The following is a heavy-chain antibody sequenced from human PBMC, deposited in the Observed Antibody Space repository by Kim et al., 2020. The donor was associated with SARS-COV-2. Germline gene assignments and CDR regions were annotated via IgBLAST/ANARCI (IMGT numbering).Heavy chain of an antibody. V-gene: IGHV3-30*01. Sequence: KGRFTISRDNSKNTLYLQMNSLRAEDTAVYYCARGDLYCSSTSCWGWFDPWGQGTLVTVSS. CDR3: ARGDLYCSSTSCWGWFDP. J-gene: IGHJ5*02. D-gene: IGHD2-2*01.